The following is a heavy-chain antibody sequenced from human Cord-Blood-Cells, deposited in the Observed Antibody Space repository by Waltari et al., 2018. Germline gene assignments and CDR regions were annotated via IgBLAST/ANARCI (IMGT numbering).Heavy chain of an antibody. CDR3: ARDSCSGGSCCWFDH. CDR1: GYTFTGYY. Sequence: QVQLVQSGAEVKKPGASVKVSCKASGYTFTGYYMHWVRQAPGQGLEWMGWINPNSGGTNYAQKFQGRVTMTRDTSISTAYMELSRLRSDDTAVYYCARDSCSGGSCCWFDHWSQGTLVTFSS. J-gene: IGHJ5*02. V-gene: IGHV1-2*02. D-gene: IGHD2-15*01. CDR2: INPNSGGT.